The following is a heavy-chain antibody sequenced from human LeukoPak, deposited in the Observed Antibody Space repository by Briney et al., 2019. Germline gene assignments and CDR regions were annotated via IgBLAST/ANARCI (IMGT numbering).Heavy chain of an antibody. V-gene: IGHV1-69*05. D-gene: IGHD3-10*01. CDR1: GGTFSSYA. CDR3: ASAWGGDYYYYYMDV. J-gene: IGHJ6*03. Sequence: SVKVSCKASGGTFSSYAISWVRQAPGQGLEWMGGIIPIFGTANYAQKFQGRVTITTDESTSTAYMELSSLRSEDTAVYYCASAWGGDYYYYYMDVWGKGTTVTVSS. CDR2: IIPIFGTA.